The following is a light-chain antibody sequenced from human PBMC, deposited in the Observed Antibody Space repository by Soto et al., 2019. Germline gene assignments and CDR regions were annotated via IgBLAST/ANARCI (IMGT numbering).Light chain of an antibody. CDR2: GAF. J-gene: IGKJ1*01. Sequence: EILMTQSPVTLSVSPGERATLSCRASQSVSSNLAWYQQKPGQAPSLLIYGAFTRATGIPARFSGTGSGTEFTLTSSSLQSEDFALYYCQQCNDWPLTFGQGTKVEI. V-gene: IGKV3-15*01. CDR3: QQCNDWPLT. CDR1: QSVSSN.